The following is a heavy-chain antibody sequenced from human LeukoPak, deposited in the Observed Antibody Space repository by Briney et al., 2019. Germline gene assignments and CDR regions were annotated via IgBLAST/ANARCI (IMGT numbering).Heavy chain of an antibody. CDR1: GGSISSSHYY. V-gene: IGHV4-61*02. D-gene: IGHD3-16*01. CDR2: IYTSENI. J-gene: IGHJ5*02. CDR3: ARGGYNWFDP. Sequence: PSETLSLTCTVSGGSISSSHYYWSWIRQPAGKGLEWIGRIYTSENINYNPSLKSRVIISVDTSKNQVSLKLSSVTAADTAVYYCARGGYNWFDPWGQGTLVTVSS.